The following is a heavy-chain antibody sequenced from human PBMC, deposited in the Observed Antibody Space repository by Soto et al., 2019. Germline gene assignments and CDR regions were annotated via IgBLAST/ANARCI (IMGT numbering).Heavy chain of an antibody. CDR2: MYPNSGNT. CDR3: ARRYGGTLDY. J-gene: IGHJ4*02. Sequence: GASVKVSCKTSGYTFTSFDINWVRQATGQGLEWMGWMYPNSGNTGYAQKFQGRVTMTRNTSISTAYMELSSLRSEDTAVYYCARRYGGTLDYWGQGTLVTVPQ. D-gene: IGHD4-17*01. V-gene: IGHV1-8*01. CDR1: GYTFTSFD.